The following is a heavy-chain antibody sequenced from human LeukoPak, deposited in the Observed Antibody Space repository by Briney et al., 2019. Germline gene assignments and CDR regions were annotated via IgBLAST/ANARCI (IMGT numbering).Heavy chain of an antibody. CDR2: ISSSGSTI. V-gene: IGHV3-48*03. D-gene: IGHD1-26*01. CDR3: ARAEGRARLTY. CDR1: GFTFSSYE. J-gene: IGHJ4*02. Sequence: GGSLRLSCAASGFTFSSYEMNWVRQAPGKGLEWVSYISSSGSTIYYADSVKGRFTISRDNAKNSLYLQMNSLRAEDTAVYYCARAEGRARLTYWGQGTLVTVSS.